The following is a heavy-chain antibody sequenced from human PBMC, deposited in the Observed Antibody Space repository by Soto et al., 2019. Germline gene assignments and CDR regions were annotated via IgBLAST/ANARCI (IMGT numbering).Heavy chain of an antibody. V-gene: IGHV3-21*01. CDR3: ARDWGHTLHC. J-gene: IGHJ4*02. CDR1: GFTFSSYT. Sequence: EVQLVESGGGLVKPGGSLRLSCAASGFTFSSYTMNWVRQAPGKGLEWVSSISSASSYISYADSVKGRFTISRDNAKNSRYLQMNSLRAEETAVYYCARDWGHTLHCWGQGTRVIVSS. D-gene: IGHD3-16*01. CDR2: ISSASSYI.